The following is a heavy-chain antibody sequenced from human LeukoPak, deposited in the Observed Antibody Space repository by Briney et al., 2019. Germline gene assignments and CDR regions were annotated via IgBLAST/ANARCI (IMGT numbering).Heavy chain of an antibody. V-gene: IGHV1-2*02. CDR2: INPNSGGT. CDR3: ARGNYDFWSGYYYYMDV. CDR1: GYTFTDYY. D-gene: IGHD3-3*01. Sequence: GASVKVSCKASGYTFTDYYMHWVRQAPGQGLEWMGWINPNSGGTNYAQKFQGRVTMTRDTSISTAYMELSRLRSDDTAVYYCARGNYDFWSGYYYYMDVWGKGTTVTVSS. J-gene: IGHJ6*03.